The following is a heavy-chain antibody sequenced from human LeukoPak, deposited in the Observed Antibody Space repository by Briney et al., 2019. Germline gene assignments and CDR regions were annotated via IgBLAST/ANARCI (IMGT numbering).Heavy chain of an antibody. V-gene: IGHV4-34*01. CDR2: INHSGST. Sequence: KTSETLSLTCAVYGGSFSGYYWSWIRQPPGKGLEWIGEINHSGSTNYNPSLKSRVTISVDTSKNQFSLKLSSVTAADTAVYYCARGRRLRLGKNWFDPWGQGTLVTVSS. J-gene: IGHJ5*02. CDR3: ARGRRLRLGKNWFDP. CDR1: GGSFSGYY. D-gene: IGHD3-16*01.